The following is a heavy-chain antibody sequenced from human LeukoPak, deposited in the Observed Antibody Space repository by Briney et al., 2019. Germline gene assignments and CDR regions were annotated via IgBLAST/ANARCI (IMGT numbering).Heavy chain of an antibody. CDR2: INNIRSDI. J-gene: IGHJ4*02. Sequence: PGGSLRLSCAASGFTFSTSGMNWVRQAPGKGLEWVSSINNIRSDIHYADSVKGRFIVSRDNANNSLYLQMNSLRADDTAVYFCVRGGYSRGGHNFDYGGQGTLVTVSS. D-gene: IGHD6-19*01. CDR1: GFTFSTSG. CDR3: VRGGYSRGGHNFDY. V-gene: IGHV3-21*01.